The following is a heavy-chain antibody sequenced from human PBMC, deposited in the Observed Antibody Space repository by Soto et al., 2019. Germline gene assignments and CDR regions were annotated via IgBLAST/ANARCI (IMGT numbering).Heavy chain of an antibody. D-gene: IGHD3-22*01. Sequence: GGSLRLSCAASGFTFSSYAMGGVRQAPGKGLEWVSAISGSGGSTYYADSVKGRFTISRDNSKNTLYLQMNSLRAEDTAVYYCARNYYDSSGPLWFDIWGQGTMVTVSS. CDR3: ARNYYDSSGPLWFDI. V-gene: IGHV3-23*01. CDR1: GFTFSSYA. J-gene: IGHJ3*02. CDR2: ISGSGGST.